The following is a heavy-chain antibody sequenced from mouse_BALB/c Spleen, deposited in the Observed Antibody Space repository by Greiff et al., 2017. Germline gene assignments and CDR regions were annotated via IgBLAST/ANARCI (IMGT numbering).Heavy chain of an antibody. Sequence: EVQLVESGGGLVQPGGSRKLSCAASGFTFSSFGMHWVRQAPEKGLEWVAYISSGSSTIYYADTVKGRFTISRDNPKNTLFLQMTSLRSEDTAMYYCARSGNPYYAMDYWGQGTSVTVSS. J-gene: IGHJ4*01. CDR3: ARSGNPYYAMDY. V-gene: IGHV5-17*02. CDR2: ISSGSSTI. CDR1: GFTFSSFG. D-gene: IGHD2-1*01.